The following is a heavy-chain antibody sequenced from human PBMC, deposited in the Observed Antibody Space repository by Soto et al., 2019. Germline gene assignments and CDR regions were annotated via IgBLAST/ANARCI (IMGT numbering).Heavy chain of an antibody. CDR1: GFTFSSYG. Sequence: PGXSLRLSCAASGFTFSSYGMHWVRQAPGKGLEWVEPXWYDGXNQYHEHSVKXXFTLSRDXXENKTYLQMHSLRPEDTAVYYCASTRQNDVLDYWGQGTLVTVSS. J-gene: IGHJ4*02. D-gene: IGHD1-1*01. CDR2: XWYDGXNQ. CDR3: ASTRQNDVLDY. V-gene: IGHV3-33*01.